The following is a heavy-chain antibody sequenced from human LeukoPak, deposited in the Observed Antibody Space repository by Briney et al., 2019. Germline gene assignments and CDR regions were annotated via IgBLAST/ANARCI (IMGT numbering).Heavy chain of an antibody. J-gene: IGHJ6*03. CDR2: ISASGGST. D-gene: IGHD4-11*01. V-gene: IGHV3-23*01. CDR3: AKDFSLQSPYYYYYMDV. CDR1: GFTFSSYA. Sequence: GGSLRLSCAASGFTFSSYAMSWVRQAPGEGMEWVSAISASGGSTYYADSVKGRFTISRDNSKNTLYLQMNSLRADDTAVYFSAKDFSLQSPYYYYYMDVWGKGTTVTVSS.